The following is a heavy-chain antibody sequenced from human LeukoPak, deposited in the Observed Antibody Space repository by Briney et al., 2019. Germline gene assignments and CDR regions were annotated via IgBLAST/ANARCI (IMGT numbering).Heavy chain of an antibody. D-gene: IGHD3-22*01. J-gene: IGHJ4*02. CDR2: ISGSGGST. Sequence: GGSLRLSCAASGFTFSSYAMSWVRQAPGKGLEWVSAISGSGGSTHYADSVKGRFTISRDNSKNTLYLQMNSLRAEDTAVYYCANYDSSGYPLRVFDYWGQGTLVTVSS. V-gene: IGHV3-23*01. CDR1: GFTFSSYA. CDR3: ANYDSSGYPLRVFDY.